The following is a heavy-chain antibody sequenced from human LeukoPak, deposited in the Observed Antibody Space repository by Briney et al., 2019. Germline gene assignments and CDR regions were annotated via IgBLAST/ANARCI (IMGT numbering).Heavy chain of an antibody. J-gene: IGHJ1*01. V-gene: IGHV3-30*19. CDR3: ARDPITFGGVIVIRLGYFQH. Sequence: GGSLRLSCAASGFTFSTYGMLWVRQAPGKGLEWVAVISYDGSNKYYADSVKGRFTISRDNSKNTLYLQMNSLRAEDTAVYYCARDPITFGGVIVIRLGYFQHWGQGTLVTVSS. CDR1: GFTFSTYG. CDR2: ISYDGSNK. D-gene: IGHD3-16*02.